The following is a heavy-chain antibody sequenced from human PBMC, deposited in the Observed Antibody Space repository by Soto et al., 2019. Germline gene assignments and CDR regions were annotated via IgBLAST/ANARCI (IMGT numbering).Heavy chain of an antibody. CDR2: ISAYNGNT. D-gene: IGHD2-15*01. Sequence: ASVKVSFKASGYTFTRYGISWVRQAPGQGLEWMGWISAYNGNTNYAQKLQGRVTMTTDTSTSTAYMELRSLRSDDTAVYYWSRNVVAVAAYSFYYWGQGTLVTVS. J-gene: IGHJ4*02. CDR3: SRNVVAVAAYSFYY. V-gene: IGHV1-18*01. CDR1: GYTFTRYG.